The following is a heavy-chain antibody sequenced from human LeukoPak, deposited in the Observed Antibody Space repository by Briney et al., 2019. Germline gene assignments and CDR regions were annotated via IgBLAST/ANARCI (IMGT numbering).Heavy chain of an antibody. J-gene: IGHJ6*02. CDR3: ARDKRSGSYSPYYYYGMDV. V-gene: IGHV1-2*02. Sequence: ASVKVSCKASGYTFTGYYMHWVRQAPGQGLEWMGWINPNSGGTNYAQKFQGRVTITADKSTSTAYMELSSLRSEDTAVYYCARDKRSGSYSPYYYYGMDVWGQGTTVTVSS. D-gene: IGHD1-26*01. CDR2: INPNSGGT. CDR1: GYTFTGYY.